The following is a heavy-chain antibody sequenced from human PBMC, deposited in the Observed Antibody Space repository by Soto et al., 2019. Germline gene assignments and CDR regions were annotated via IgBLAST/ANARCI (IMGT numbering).Heavy chain of an antibody. CDR1: GGSICSTSYY. Sequence: QLQLQESGPGLVKPSETLSLTCTVSGGSICSTSYYRGWIRQPPGKGLEWIGNIFYSGSTYYNPSLKSRVTISVDTSTNKFSLRGSSVTAADTAVYYSARGIAATGTSPSIFFDYWGQGTLVTVSS. J-gene: IGHJ4*02. V-gene: IGHV4-39*01. D-gene: IGHD6-13*01. CDR3: ARGIAATGTSPSIFFDY. CDR2: IFYSGST.